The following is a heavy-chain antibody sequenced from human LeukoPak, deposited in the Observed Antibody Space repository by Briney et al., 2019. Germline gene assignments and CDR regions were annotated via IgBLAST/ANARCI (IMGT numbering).Heavy chain of an antibody. CDR1: GGSITSNF. CDR2: IYNTMST. CDR3: ARAKPNWNPPDY. J-gene: IGHJ4*02. V-gene: IGHV4-59*08. Sequence: PWETLSLTCTVSGGSITSNFWNWIRQPPGKGLEWIGYIYNTMSTSYNPSLKSRATISGDTSKNQFSLKLNSVTAADTAVYYCARAKPNWNPPDYRGQGILVTVSS. D-gene: IGHD1-1*01.